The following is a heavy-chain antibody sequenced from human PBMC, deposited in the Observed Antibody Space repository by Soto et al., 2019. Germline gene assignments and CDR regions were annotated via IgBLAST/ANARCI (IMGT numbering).Heavy chain of an antibody. CDR1: GFIFSSYG. V-gene: IGHV3-33*01. J-gene: IGHJ4*02. D-gene: IGHD2-8*02. CDR3: ARDAKSEETTGGFDY. CDR2: IWFDGSNK. Sequence: QVQLVDSGGGVVQPGRSLRLSCAASGFIFSSYGMHWVRQAPGKGLEWVAGIWFDGSNKYYADSVKGRFTISRDNSRNTLYLQMNGLRAEDTAVYYCARDAKSEETTGGFDYWGQGTLVTVSS.